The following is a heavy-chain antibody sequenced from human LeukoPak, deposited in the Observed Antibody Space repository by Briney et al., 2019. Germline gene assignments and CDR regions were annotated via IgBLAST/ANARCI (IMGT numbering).Heavy chain of an antibody. CDR3: ARSGAARRAYFDY. V-gene: IGHV4-4*07. CDR2: IYTSGST. D-gene: IGHD6-6*01. J-gene: IGHJ4*02. CDR1: GGSISTYY. Sequence: SETLSLTCTVSGGSISTYYCSWIRQPAGKGLEWIGRIYTSGSTNYNPSLKSRVTMSVDTSKNQFSLKLSSVTAADTAVYYCARSGAARRAYFDYWGQGTLVTVSS.